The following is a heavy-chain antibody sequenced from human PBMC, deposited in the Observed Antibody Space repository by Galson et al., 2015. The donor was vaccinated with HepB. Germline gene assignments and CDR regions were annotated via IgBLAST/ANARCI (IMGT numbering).Heavy chain of an antibody. J-gene: IGHJ4*02. CDR1: GFTVTNNY. CDR3: TRIVGGYSSREG. Sequence: SLRLSCAPSGFTVTNNYMSWVRQAPGKGLEYVSILYTSGATYYADSVKGRFIISRDNSKNTLYLQMNSLRAEDTAVYYCTRIVGGYSSREGWGQGTLVTVSS. D-gene: IGHD6-19*01. V-gene: IGHV3-66*01. CDR2: LYTSGAT.